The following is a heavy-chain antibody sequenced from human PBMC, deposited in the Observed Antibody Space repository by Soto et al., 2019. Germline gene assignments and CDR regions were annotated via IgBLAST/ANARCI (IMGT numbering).Heavy chain of an antibody. CDR1: GFTFSSYA. J-gene: IGHJ4*02. CDR3: AKKLYDFWSGYLYYFDY. Sequence: GGSLRLSCAASGFTFSSYAMSWVRQAPGKGLEWVSAISGSGGSTYYADSVKGRFTISRDNSKNTLYLQMNSLRAEDTAVYYCAKKLYDFWSGYLYYFDYWGQGTLVTVSS. V-gene: IGHV3-23*01. D-gene: IGHD3-3*01. CDR2: ISGSGGST.